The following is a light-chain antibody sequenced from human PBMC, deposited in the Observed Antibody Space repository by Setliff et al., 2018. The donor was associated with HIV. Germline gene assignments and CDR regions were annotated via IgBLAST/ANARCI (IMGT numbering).Light chain of an antibody. CDR1: SSDIGDYNF. CDR3: SSYTTTITPYA. V-gene: IGLV2-14*01. J-gene: IGLJ1*01. Sequence: QSVLTQSASVSGSPGQSIAISCTGTSSDIGDYNFVSWYQQHPGKAPKLMIYDVSKRPSGVSNRFSGSKSGSTASLTISGLQAEDEGDYYCSSYTTTITPYAFGTGTKVTVL. CDR2: DVS.